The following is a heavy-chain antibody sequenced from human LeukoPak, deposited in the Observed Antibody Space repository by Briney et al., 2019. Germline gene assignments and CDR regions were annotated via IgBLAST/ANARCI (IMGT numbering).Heavy chain of an antibody. D-gene: IGHD6-13*01. Sequence: ASVKVSCKASGYTFTCYYMHWVRQAPGQGLEWMGWINPNSGGTNYAQKVQGRVTMTMDTSISTAYMEMSRLRADDTAVYFCPTGSSSWYGNFAYWLQATLLTVSS. CDR1: GYTFTCYY. J-gene: IGHJ4*02. CDR2: INPNSGGT. V-gene: IGHV1-2*02. CDR3: PTGSSSWYGNFAY.